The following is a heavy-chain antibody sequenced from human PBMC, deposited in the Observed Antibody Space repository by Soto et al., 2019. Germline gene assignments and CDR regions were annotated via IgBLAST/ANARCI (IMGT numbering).Heavy chain of an antibody. CDR3: ARGKTYYDYVWGSYPQYYFDY. D-gene: IGHD3-16*02. Sequence: DTLSLTCAVSHGSFSGYYCSLIRQPPWKGLEWIGEINHSGSTNYNPSLKSRVTISVDTSKNQFSLKLSSVTAADTAVYYCARGKTYYDYVWGSYPQYYFDYWGQGTLVTVS. V-gene: IGHV4-34*01. CDR1: HGSFSGYY. CDR2: INHSGST. J-gene: IGHJ4*02.